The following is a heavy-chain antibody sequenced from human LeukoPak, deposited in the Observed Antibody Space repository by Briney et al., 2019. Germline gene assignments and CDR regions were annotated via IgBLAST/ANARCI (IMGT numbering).Heavy chain of an antibody. CDR2: IYYSGTT. D-gene: IGHD1-26*01. V-gene: IGHV4-39*01. CDR1: GASISGSRYY. Sequence: SETLSLTCTVSGASISGSRYYWGWIRQPPGKGLEWIGTIYYSGTTYYNPSLKSRVTISIDTSKNQFSLKLSSVTAADTAGYYCARLVGAATDPFDYWGQGTLVTVSS. J-gene: IGHJ4*02. CDR3: ARLVGAATDPFDY.